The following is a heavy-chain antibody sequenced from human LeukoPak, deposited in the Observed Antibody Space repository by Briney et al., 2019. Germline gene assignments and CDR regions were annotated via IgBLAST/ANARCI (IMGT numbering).Heavy chain of an antibody. Sequence: GRSLRLSCAASGFTFSSYGMHWVRQAPGKGLEWVAVIWYDGSNKYYADSVKGRFTISRDNSKNTLYLQMNSLRAEDTAVYYCAREPYSSSWNYYMDVWGKGTTVTVSS. J-gene: IGHJ6*03. CDR3: AREPYSSSWNYYMDV. CDR1: GFTFSSYG. D-gene: IGHD6-13*01. V-gene: IGHV3-33*01. CDR2: IWYDGSNK.